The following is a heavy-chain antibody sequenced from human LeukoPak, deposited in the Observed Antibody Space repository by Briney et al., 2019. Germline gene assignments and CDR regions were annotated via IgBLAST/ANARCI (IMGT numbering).Heavy chain of an antibody. Sequence: GESLKISCKGSGYSFTSYWIGWVRQMPGKGLEWMGIIYPGDSDTRYSPSFQGQVTISADKSISTAYLQWSSLKASDTAMYYCARGIREPHSHDSSGYYSHFDYWGQGTLVTVSS. CDR3: ARGIREPHSHDSSGYYSHFDY. D-gene: IGHD3-22*01. J-gene: IGHJ4*02. CDR2: IYPGDSDT. V-gene: IGHV5-51*01. CDR1: GYSFTSYW.